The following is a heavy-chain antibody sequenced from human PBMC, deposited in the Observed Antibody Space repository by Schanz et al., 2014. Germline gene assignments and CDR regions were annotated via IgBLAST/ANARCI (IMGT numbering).Heavy chain of an antibody. V-gene: IGHV3-NL1*01. D-gene: IGHD3-10*01. CDR1: GFMFSSYG. Sequence: VQLVESGGGVVQPGRSLRLSCAASGFMFSSYGMHWVRQAPGKGLEWVSIISGSGGNTYYADAVRGRFTISRDNAKNSLYLQMNSLRAEDTAVYHCVSSGSYSSYAFWGQGTLVTVSS. J-gene: IGHJ4*02. CDR2: ISGSGGNT. CDR3: VSSGSYSSYAF.